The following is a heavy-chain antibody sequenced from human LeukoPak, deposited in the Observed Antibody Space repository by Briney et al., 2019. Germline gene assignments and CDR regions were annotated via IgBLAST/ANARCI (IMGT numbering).Heavy chain of an antibody. CDR3: GRQRAGAADY. CDR1: GYSISSGYY. V-gene: IGHV4-38-2*01. CDR2: IYHSGST. Sequence: PSETLSLTCAVSGYSISSGYYWGWIRQPPGKGLEWIGSIYHSGSTYYNPSLKSRVTMSVDTSKNQFSLKLSSVTAADTGVYYCGRQRAGAADYWGQGTLVTVSS. D-gene: IGHD1-26*01. J-gene: IGHJ4*02.